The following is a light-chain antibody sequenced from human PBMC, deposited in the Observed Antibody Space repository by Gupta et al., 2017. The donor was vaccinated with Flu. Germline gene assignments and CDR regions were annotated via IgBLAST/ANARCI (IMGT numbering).Light chain of an antibody. CDR1: KLEEKY. CDR3: QAWDSSAAV. V-gene: IGLV3-1*01. Sequence: TCSGDKLEEKYCCWYQQKPGQSPVLVIYQDTKRPPGIPERFSGSSSGNTVTLTISGTQTMDEAVYYCQAWDSSAAVFGGGTKVTVL. J-gene: IGLJ2*01. CDR2: QDT.